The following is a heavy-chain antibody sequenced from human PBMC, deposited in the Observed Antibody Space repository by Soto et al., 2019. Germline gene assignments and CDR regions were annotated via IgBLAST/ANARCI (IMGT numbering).Heavy chain of an antibody. J-gene: IGHJ3*02. D-gene: IGHD3-22*01. Sequence: PSETLSLTCAVYGGSFSGYYWSWIRQPPGKGLEWIGEINHSGSTNYNPSLKSRVTISVDTSKNQFPLKLSSVTAADTAVYYCARGQYDLAGGYDSSGYGFDIWGQGTMVTVSS. V-gene: IGHV4-34*01. CDR2: INHSGST. CDR3: ARGQYDLAGGYDSSGYGFDI. CDR1: GGSFSGYY.